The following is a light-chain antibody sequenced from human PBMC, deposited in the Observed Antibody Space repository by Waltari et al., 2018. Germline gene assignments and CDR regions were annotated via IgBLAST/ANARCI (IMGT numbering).Light chain of an antibody. V-gene: IGLV2-23*02. CDR1: SRDVGNYKR. CDR2: AVS. J-gene: IGLJ2*01. CDR3: SSYAGSSKGV. Sequence: QYALTQPASVSRSPGPSITIPCTGSSRDVGNYKRVSWYQQHPGKAPKLMIYAVSKRPSGVSDRFSGSKSGDMASLTISGLQPEDEAEYFCSSYAGSSKGVFGGGTKVTVL.